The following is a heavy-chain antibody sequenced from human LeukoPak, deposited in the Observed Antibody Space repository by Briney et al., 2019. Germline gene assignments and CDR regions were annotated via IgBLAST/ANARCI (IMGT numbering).Heavy chain of an antibody. CDR1: GFTFGDYA. Sequence: GGSLGLSCTASGFTFGDYAMSWFRQAPGKGLEWVGFIRSKAYGGTTEYAASVKGRFTISRDDSKSIAYLQMNSLKTEDTAVYYCTSRRIGRQWLVIDYWGQGTLVTVSS. V-gene: IGHV3-49*03. D-gene: IGHD6-19*01. CDR2: IRSKAYGGTT. CDR3: TSRRIGRQWLVIDY. J-gene: IGHJ4*02.